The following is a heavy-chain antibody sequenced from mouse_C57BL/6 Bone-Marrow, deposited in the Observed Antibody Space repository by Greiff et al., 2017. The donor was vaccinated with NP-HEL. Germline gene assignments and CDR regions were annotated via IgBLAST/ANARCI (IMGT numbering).Heavy chain of an antibody. J-gene: IGHJ2*01. Sequence: EVKLVESGGGLVKPGGSLKLSCAASGFTFSDYGMHWVRQAPEKGLEWVAYISSGSSTIYYADTVKGRFTISRDNAKNTLFLQMTSLRSEDTAMYYCARGDYDGYYFDYWGQGTTLTVSS. V-gene: IGHV5-17*01. D-gene: IGHD1-2*01. CDR1: GFTFSDYG. CDR2: ISSGSSTI. CDR3: ARGDYDGYYFDY.